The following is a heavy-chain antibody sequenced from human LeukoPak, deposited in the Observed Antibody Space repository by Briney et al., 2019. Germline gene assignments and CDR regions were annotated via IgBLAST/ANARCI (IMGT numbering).Heavy chain of an antibody. CDR3: ARLSYSGSDAFDI. D-gene: IGHD2-15*01. Sequence: PSETLSLTCTVSGGSISSSSYYWGWIRQPPGKGLEWIGSVYYSGSTYYNPSLKSRVTISVDTSKNQFSLKLSSVTAADTAVYYCARLSYSGSDAFDIWGQGTXVTVSS. J-gene: IGHJ3*02. V-gene: IGHV4-39*01. CDR1: GGSISSSSYY. CDR2: VYYSGST.